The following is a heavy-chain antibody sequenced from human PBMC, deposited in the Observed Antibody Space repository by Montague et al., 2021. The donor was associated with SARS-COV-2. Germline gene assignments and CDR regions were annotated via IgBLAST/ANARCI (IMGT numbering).Heavy chain of an antibody. CDR3: ARDKYYYDSSGYYPLVYFDY. D-gene: IGHD3-22*01. J-gene: IGHJ4*02. V-gene: IGHV2-70*01. Sequence: VKPTQTLTLTCTFSGFSLSTSGMCVSWIRQPPGKALEWLALIDWDDDKYYSTSLKTRLTISKDTSKNQVVLTMTNMDPVDTATYYCARDKYYYDSSGYYPLVYFDYWGQGTLVTVSS. CDR1: GFSLSTSGMC. CDR2: IDWDDDK.